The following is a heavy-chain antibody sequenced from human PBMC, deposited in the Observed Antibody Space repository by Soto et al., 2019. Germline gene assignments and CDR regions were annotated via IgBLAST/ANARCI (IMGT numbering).Heavy chain of an antibody. D-gene: IGHD3-10*01. J-gene: IGHJ2*01. CDR1: GFTFSDYY. V-gene: IGHV3-11*01. Sequence: QVQLVASGGGLVKPGGSLRLSCAASGFTFSDYYMSWIRQAPGTGLEWVAYISSSGSTIYYAYSVKGRFTISRDNAKHSLYRQMNSLRAEDTAVYYCARYGGKGTSTWYFDLWGRGTLVTVSS. CDR2: ISSSGSTI. CDR3: ARYGGKGTSTWYFDL.